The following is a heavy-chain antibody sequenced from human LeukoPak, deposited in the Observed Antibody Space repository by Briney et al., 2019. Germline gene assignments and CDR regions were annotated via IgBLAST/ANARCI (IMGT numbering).Heavy chain of an antibody. V-gene: IGHV1-69*04. D-gene: IGHD3-10*01. CDR1: GGTFSSYA. Sequence: GASVKVSCKASGGTFSSYAISWVRQAPGQGLEWMGRIIPIFGIANYAQKFQGRVTITADKSTSTAYMELSSLRSEDTAVYYCARDVLPMGFDPWGQGTLVTVSS. CDR3: ARDVLPMGFDP. J-gene: IGHJ5*02. CDR2: IIPIFGIA.